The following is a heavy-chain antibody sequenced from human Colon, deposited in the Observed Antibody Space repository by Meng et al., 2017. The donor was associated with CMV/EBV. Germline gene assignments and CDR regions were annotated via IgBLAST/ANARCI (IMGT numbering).Heavy chain of an antibody. J-gene: IGHJ4*02. Sequence: GGSLRLSCAASGFTFSSYSMNWVCQAPGKGLEWVSSITSSSSYIYYADSVKGRFTISRDNAKNSLYLQMNSLRAEDTAVYYCARDPGVGATSWGQGTLVTVSS. D-gene: IGHD1-26*01. CDR3: ARDPGVGATS. V-gene: IGHV3-21*01. CDR2: ITSSSSYI. CDR1: GFTFSSYS.